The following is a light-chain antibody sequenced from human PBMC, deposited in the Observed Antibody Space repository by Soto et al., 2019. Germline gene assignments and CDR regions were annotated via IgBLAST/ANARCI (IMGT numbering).Light chain of an antibody. CDR3: QQPDKWPIT. CDR2: GAT. Sequence: EIVLTQSPGTLSLSPGEGVTLSCRASQSISGSYLAWYQQKRGQAPRLLVYGATTRATGIPDRFRGSGSGTDFTLTISGLEPEDFSVYYCQQPDKWPITFGQGTRLEIK. CDR1: QSISGSY. J-gene: IGKJ5*01. V-gene: IGKV3D-20*02.